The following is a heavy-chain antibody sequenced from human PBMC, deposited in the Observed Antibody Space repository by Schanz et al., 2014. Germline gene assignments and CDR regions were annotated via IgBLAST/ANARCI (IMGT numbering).Heavy chain of an antibody. V-gene: IGHV3-7*01. D-gene: IGHD1-7*01. CDR1: GFTFSNYW. CDR2: IKQDGSEK. Sequence: EMQVVESGGGSVQPGGSLRVSCAASGFTFSNYWMSWVRQAPGKGLEWVANIKQDGSEKFYVDSVKGRFTISRDNAKNALYLQMNSLRAEDTAVYYCAKGRMTATNFFDSWGQGTLATVSS. J-gene: IGHJ4*02. CDR3: AKGRMTATNFFDS.